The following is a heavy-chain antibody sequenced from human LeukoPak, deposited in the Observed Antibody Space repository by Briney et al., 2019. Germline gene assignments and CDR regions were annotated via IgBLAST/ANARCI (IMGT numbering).Heavy chain of an antibody. CDR2: IWYDGSNK. J-gene: IGHJ4*02. D-gene: IGHD3-3*01. V-gene: IGHV3-33*01. Sequence: GGSLRLSCAASGFTFSSYGMHWVRQAPGKGLEWVAVIWYDGSNKYYADSVKGRFTISRDNSKNTLYLQMNSLRAEDTAVYYCARDRVTIFGVVIGLIDYWGQGTLVTVSS. CDR3: ARDRVTIFGVVIGLIDY. CDR1: GFTFSSYG.